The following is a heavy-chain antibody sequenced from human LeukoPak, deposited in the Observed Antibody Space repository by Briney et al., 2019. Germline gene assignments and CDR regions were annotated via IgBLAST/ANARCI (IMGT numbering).Heavy chain of an antibody. CDR2: ITSRSSHI. CDR3: ARVAQGATTENYFYYYMDV. J-gene: IGHJ6*03. CDR1: GFAFNSYT. D-gene: IGHD4-11*01. Sequence: PGGSLRLSCEASGFAFNSYTITWVRQAPGKRLESVSSITSRSSHIYIADSVKGRFTISRDNAKNSLFLQMSSLRVEDTAVYYCARVAQGATTENYFYYYMDVWGKGTTVTVSS. V-gene: IGHV3-21*01.